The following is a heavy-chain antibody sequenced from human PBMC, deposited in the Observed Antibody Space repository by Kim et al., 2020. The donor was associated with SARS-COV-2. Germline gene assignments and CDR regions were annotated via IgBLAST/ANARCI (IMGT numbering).Heavy chain of an antibody. J-gene: IGHJ5*02. CDR1: GGSISSSSYY. V-gene: IGHV4-39*01. Sequence: SETLSLTCTVSGGSISSSSYYWGWIRQPPGKGLEWIGSIYYSGSTYYNPSLKSRVTISVDTSKNQFSLKLSSVTAADTAVYYCARHVDEGLLWFGELLEGWFDPWGQGTLVTVSS. CDR2: IYYSGST. D-gene: IGHD3-10*01. CDR3: ARHVDEGLLWFGELLEGWFDP.